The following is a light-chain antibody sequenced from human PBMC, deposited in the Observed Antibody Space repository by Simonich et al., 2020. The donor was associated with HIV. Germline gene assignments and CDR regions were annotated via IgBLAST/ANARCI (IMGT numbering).Light chain of an antibody. CDR1: QGISSY. V-gene: IGKV1-9*01. J-gene: IGKJ4*01. CDR2: AAS. Sequence: DIQLTQSPSFLSASVGDRVTITCRASQGISSYLARYQQKPGKAPKLLIYAASTLQSGVPSRFSGSGSGTEFTLTISSLQPDDFATYYCQQLNSALTFGGGTKVEIK. CDR3: QQLNSALT.